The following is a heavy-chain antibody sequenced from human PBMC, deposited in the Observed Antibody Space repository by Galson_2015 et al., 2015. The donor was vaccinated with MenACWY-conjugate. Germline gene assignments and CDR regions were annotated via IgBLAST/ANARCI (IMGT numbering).Heavy chain of an antibody. Sequence: SLRLSCAASGFTLSSHWMYWVRQAPGKGLEWVANINEDGSVKYHVDSVKGRFTISRDNAKNSLYLQMNSLRVDDTAVYYCAREYYGWGSFWPWGQGTRVIISS. D-gene: IGHD3-10*01. V-gene: IGHV3-7*05. CDR3: AREYYGWGSFWP. CDR1: GFTLSSHW. J-gene: IGHJ4*02. CDR2: INEDGSVK.